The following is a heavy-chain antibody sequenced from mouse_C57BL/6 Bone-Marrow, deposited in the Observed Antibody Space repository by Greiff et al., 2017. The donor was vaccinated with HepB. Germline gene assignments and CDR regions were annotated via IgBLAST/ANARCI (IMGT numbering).Heavy chain of an antibody. CDR3: ARVYDGFFAY. CDR1: GFTFSDYY. D-gene: IGHD2-3*01. Sequence: EVMLVESEGGLVQPGSSMKLSCTASGFTFSDYYMAWVRQVPEKGLEWVANINYDGSSTYYLDSLKSRFIISRDNAKNILYLQMSSLKSEDTATYYCARVYDGFFAYWGQGTLVTVSA. CDR2: INYDGSST. V-gene: IGHV5-16*01. J-gene: IGHJ3*01.